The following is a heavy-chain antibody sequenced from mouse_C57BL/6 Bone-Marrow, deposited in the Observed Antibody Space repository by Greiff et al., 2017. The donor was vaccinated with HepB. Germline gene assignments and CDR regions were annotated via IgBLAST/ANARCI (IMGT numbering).Heavy chain of an antibody. J-gene: IGHJ2*01. CDR2: IYPRSGNT. CDR3: ARKYYGSSY. V-gene: IGHV1-81*01. D-gene: IGHD1-1*01. CDR1: GYTFTSYG. Sequence: VQLVESGAELARPGASVKLSCKASGYTFTSYGISWVKQRTGQGLEWIGEIYPRSGNTYYNEKFKGKATLTADKSSSTAYMELRSLTSEDSAVYFCARKYYGSSYWGQGTTLSVSS.